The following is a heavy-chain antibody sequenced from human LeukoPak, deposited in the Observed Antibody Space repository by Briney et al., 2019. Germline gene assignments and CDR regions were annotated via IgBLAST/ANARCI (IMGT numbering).Heavy chain of an antibody. D-gene: IGHD3-10*01. CDR2: IDHSGHT. CDR1: DYSISSDYY. Sequence: SETLSLTCTVSDYSISSDYYWGWIRQPPGKGLEWIGSIDHSGHTPYNPSLKSRVTISIDTSNNQFSLNLNSVIAADTAVYFCARSWLRSTVQIFDYWGQGTLVTVSS. CDR3: ARSWLRSTVQIFDY. V-gene: IGHV4-38-2*02. J-gene: IGHJ4*02.